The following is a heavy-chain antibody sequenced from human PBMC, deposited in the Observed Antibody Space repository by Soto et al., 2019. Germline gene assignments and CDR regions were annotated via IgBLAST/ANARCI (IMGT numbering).Heavy chain of an antibody. CDR1: GFAFDDYV. V-gene: IGHV3-9*01. CDR2: ITXXXXXX. Sequence: PGGSLRLSCAASGFAFDDYVMHWVRQPPGRGLEWVSGITXXXXXXXXXXXXXXXXTISRDNAENSLYLQMNSLRPEDTAVYYCAKGGSAALIAPSGRDNWFDPWGQGTQVTVSS. D-gene: IGHD6-13*01. CDR3: AKGGSAALIAPSGRDNWFDP. J-gene: IGHJ5*02.